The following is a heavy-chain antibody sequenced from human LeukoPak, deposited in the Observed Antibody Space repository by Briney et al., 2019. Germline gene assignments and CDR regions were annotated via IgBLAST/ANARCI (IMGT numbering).Heavy chain of an antibody. CDR3: AKDSIVVVTAFYFDY. V-gene: IGHV3-7*03. J-gene: IGHJ4*02. CDR2: IKQDGSKK. D-gene: IGHD2-21*02. Sequence: GGSLRLSCAASGSASGFIFSNYWMNWVRQAPGKGLEWVANIKQDGSKKYYADSVKGRFTISRDNAKNTLYLQMNSLRAEDTAVYYCAKDSIVVVTAFYFDYWGQGTLVTVSS. CDR1: GFIFSNYW.